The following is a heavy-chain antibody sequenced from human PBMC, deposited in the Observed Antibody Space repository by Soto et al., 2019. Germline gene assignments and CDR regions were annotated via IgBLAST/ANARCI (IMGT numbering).Heavy chain of an antibody. CDR3: ARDLGAWKFDY. J-gene: IGHJ4*02. CDR1: GFTFSSHA. D-gene: IGHD1-1*01. CDR2: ISYDGSNQ. V-gene: IGHV3-30-3*01. Sequence: QVQLVDSGGGVVQPGRSLRLSCAASGFTFSSHAMHWVRQAPGKGLEWVAFISYDGSNQHYADSVKGRFTISRDNSENKLYLHMNSLRGEDTAMYFCARDLGAWKFDYWGQGTLVTVSS.